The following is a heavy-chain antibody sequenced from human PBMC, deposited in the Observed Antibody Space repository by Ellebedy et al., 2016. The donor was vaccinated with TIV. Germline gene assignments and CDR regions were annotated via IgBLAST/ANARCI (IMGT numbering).Heavy chain of an antibody. CDR3: ASTPRESGSYQVDY. J-gene: IGHJ4*02. D-gene: IGHD1-26*01. CDR2: INHSGST. CDR1: GGSFSGYY. V-gene: IGHV4-34*01. Sequence: SETLSLTCAVYGGSFSGYYWSWIRQPPGKGLEWIGEINHSGSTNYNPSLKSRVTISVDTSKNQFSLKLSSVTAADTAVYYCASTPRESGSYQVDYWGQGTLVTFSS.